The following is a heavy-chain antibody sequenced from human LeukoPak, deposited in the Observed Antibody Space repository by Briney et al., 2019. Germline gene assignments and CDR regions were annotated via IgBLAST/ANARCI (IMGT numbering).Heavy chain of an antibody. CDR1: GFTFSTYA. D-gene: IGHD3-10*01. V-gene: IGHV3-23*01. Sequence: PGGSLRLSCAASGFTFSTYAMTWVRQAPGKGLEWVSTINNGGNTFYTESVKGRFAISRDNSKNTLYLQMNSLRAEDTAMYYCAKDRGLTLGAWHFDFWGQGTLVTVSS. CDR2: INNGGNT. CDR3: AKDRGLTLGAWHFDF. J-gene: IGHJ4*02.